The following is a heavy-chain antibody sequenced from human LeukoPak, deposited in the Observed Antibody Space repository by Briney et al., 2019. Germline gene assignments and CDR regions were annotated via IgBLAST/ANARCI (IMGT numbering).Heavy chain of an antibody. CDR1: GFTFSSYW. V-gene: IGHV3-7*01. Sequence: QTGGSLRLSCAASGFTFSSYWMSWVRQAPGKGLEWVANIKQDGSEEYYVDSVKGRFTISRDNAKNSLYLQMNSLRAEDTAVYYCASYYYDSSVLFDYWGQGTLVTVSS. J-gene: IGHJ4*02. CDR3: ASYYYDSSVLFDY. CDR2: IKQDGSEE. D-gene: IGHD3-22*01.